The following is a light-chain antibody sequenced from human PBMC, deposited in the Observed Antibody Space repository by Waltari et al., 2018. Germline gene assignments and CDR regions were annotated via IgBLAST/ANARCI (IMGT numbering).Light chain of an antibody. CDR3: SSYAGSNRVI. Sequence: QSALTQPPSASGSPGQSVTIPRTGTSSDVGRYDSASWSQQHPGKPPKLMIYEINKRPSGVPNRFSGSRSGNTASLTVSGLRPEDEADYYCSSYAGSNRVIFGGGTKLTVL. J-gene: IGLJ2*01. CDR2: EIN. V-gene: IGLV2-8*01. CDR1: SSDVGRYDS.